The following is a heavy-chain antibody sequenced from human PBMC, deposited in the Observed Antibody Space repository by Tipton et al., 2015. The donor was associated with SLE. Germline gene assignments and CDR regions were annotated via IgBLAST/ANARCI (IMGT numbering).Heavy chain of an antibody. V-gene: IGHV4-31*03. CDR1: GGSISSGGYY. J-gene: IGHJ3*02. Sequence: TLSLTCTVSGGSISSGGYYWSWIRQHPGKGLEWIGYIYYSGSTYYNPSLKSRVTISVATSKNQFSLKLISVTAADTAVYYCARDIYSSSLIWGQGTMVTVSS. CDR2: IYYSGST. D-gene: IGHD6-13*01. CDR3: ARDIYSSSLI.